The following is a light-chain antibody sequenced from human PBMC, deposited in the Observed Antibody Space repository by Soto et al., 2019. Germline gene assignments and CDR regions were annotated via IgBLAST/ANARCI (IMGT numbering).Light chain of an antibody. CDR3: QSYDSSLSGAV. J-gene: IGLJ7*01. CDR1: SSNIGAGHD. V-gene: IGLV1-40*01. CDR2: GNS. Sequence: QSVLTQPPSVSGAPGQRVTISCTGSSSNIGAGHDVHWYQQLPGTAPKLLIYGNSNRPSGVPDRFSGSKSGTSASLAITGLQAEDEADYYCQSYDSSLSGAVFGGGTQLRPR.